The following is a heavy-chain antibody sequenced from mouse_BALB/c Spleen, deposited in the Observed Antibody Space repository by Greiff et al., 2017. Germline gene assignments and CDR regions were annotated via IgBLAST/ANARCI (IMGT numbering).Heavy chain of an antibody. V-gene: IGHV1-84*02. Sequence: QVHVKQSGPELVKPGASVKISCKASGYTFTDYYINWVQQKPGQGLEWIGWIYPGSGNTKYNEKFKGKATLTVDTSSSTAYMQLSSLTSEDTAVYFCAREVRLRYFDVWGAGTTVTVSS. D-gene: IGHD1-2*01. J-gene: IGHJ1*01. CDR2: IYPGSGNT. CDR3: AREVRLRYFDV. CDR1: GYTFTDYY.